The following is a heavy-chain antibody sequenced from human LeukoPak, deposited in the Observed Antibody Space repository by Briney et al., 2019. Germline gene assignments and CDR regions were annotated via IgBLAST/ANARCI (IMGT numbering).Heavy chain of an antibody. CDR2: INAYTGNT. V-gene: IGHV1-18*04. CDR3: ARDQGSGSYRFDY. D-gene: IGHD6-19*01. J-gene: IGHJ4*02. Sequence: GASVKVSCKASGYTFTSYYMHSVRQAPGQGLEWMGWINAYTGNTNYAQKLQVRVTMTTDTSTSTAYMELRSLRSDDTAVYYCARDQGSGSYRFDYWGQGTLVTVSS. CDR1: GYTFTSYY.